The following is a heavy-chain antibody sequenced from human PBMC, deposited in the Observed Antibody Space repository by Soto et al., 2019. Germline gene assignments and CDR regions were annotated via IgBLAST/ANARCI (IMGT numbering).Heavy chain of an antibody. CDR2: IYYSGST. J-gene: IGHJ6*02. CDR3: ARGESSYDILTGYYFLGMDV. CDR1: GGSISSSSYY. D-gene: IGHD3-9*01. Sequence: TLSLTCTVSGGSISSSSYYWGWIRQPPGKGLEWIGSIYYSGSTYYNPSLKSRVTISVDTSKNQFSLKLSSVTAADTAVYYCARGESSYDILTGYYFLGMDVWGQGTTVTVSS. V-gene: IGHV4-39*01.